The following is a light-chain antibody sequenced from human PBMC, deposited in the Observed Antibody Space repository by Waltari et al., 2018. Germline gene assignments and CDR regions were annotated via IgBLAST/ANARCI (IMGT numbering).Light chain of an antibody. J-gene: IGLJ3*02. V-gene: IGLV1-44*01. Sequence: QSVLTQPPSVSGTPGQRVTISCSGSNSNIGGNFVNWYQQLPGKAPKLLIYNDKTGPYGGPDRCSASKSGTSAALAITGLQSEDEADYYCAVWDDSLGGVFGGGTKLTVL. CDR1: NSNIGGNF. CDR3: AVWDDSLGGV. CDR2: NDK.